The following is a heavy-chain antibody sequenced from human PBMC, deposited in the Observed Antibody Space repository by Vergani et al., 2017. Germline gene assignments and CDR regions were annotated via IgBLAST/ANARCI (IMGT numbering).Heavy chain of an antibody. D-gene: IGHD2-15*01. CDR2: ISASGNA. Sequence: QVQLQASGPGLVKPSQTLSLTCTMSGASISAGYYFWSWIRQPAGKGLEWLGHISASGNASHSPSLKTRVSMSVDTSKNQFSLTVTSVTAADTAIYFCARRSGGYYSGGKVHPLRTAFDVWGHGTVVTVSS. CDR3: ARRSGGYYSGGKVHPLRTAFDV. J-gene: IGHJ3*01. CDR1: GASISAGYYF. V-gene: IGHV4-61*02.